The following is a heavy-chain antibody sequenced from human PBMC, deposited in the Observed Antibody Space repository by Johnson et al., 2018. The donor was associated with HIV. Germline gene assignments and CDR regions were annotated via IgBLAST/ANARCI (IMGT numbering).Heavy chain of an antibody. CDR1: RFTFSDYY. V-gene: IGHV3-11*04. D-gene: IGHD2-2*01. Sequence: VQLVESGGGLVKPGGSLRLSCAASRFTFSDYYMSWIRQTPGKWLEWVSYISSSGGTIYFADSVKGRFSIPRDNAKNSLDLQMNSLRADDTAVYYCARGYCTSSSHCDAFDLWGQGTMVTVSS. CDR2: ISSSGGTI. J-gene: IGHJ3*01. CDR3: ARGYCTSSSHCDAFDL.